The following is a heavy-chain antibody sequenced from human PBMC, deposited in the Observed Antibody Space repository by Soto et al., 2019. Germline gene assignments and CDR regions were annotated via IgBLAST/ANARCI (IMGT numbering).Heavy chain of an antibody. J-gene: IGHJ4*02. CDR2: MRGNGAT. Sequence: HSPRQAPGLGLEWMGIMRGNGATVYAQKFQDRITVTRDTSTNTVHMELSSLISEDTAVYYCTREPPEGYLFDYWGQGTPLTVSS. V-gene: IGHV1-46*03. CDR3: TREPPEGYLFDY. D-gene: IGHD2-2*01.